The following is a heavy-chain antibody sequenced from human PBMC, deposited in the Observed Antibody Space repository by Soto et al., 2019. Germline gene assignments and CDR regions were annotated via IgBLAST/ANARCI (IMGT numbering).Heavy chain of an antibody. CDR3: ARVKRELELPADYYYYGMDV. D-gene: IGHD1-7*01. CDR2: IYYSGST. CDR1: GGSISSYY. Sequence: SETLSLTCTVSGGSISSYYWSWIRQPPGKGLEWIGHIYYSGSTNYNPSLKSRVTISVDTSKNQFSLKLSSVTAADTAVYYCARVKRELELPADYYYYGMDVWGQGTTVTVSS. J-gene: IGHJ6*02. V-gene: IGHV4-59*01.